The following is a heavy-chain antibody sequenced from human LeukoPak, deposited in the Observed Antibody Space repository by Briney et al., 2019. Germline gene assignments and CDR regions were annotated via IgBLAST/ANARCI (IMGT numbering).Heavy chain of an antibody. CDR2: IKQDGSEK. CDR1: GFTFSSYA. CDR3: ARRAGALMVYASDS. Sequence: PGGSLRLSCAASGFTFSSYAMSWVRQAPGKGLEWVAHIKQDGSEKYYVDSVKGRFTISRDNAKNSLYLQMNSLRAEDTAVYYCARRAGALMVYASDSWGQGTLVTVSS. V-gene: IGHV3-7*01. D-gene: IGHD2-8*01. J-gene: IGHJ5*01.